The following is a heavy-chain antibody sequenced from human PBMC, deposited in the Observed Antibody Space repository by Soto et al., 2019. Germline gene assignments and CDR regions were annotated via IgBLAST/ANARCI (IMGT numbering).Heavy chain of an antibody. D-gene: IGHD5-12*01. V-gene: IGHV3-33*01. CDR3: VADIANSETSGFDY. J-gene: IGHJ4*02. CDR1: GLRFTNYG. Sequence: QVQVVESGGGVVQPGRSLRLSCAASGLRFTNYGFHWVRQAPGKGLEWVSIIWFDGSKTDYADSVKGRFTISRDNSKNTVYLQLNNLRAEDSALYYCVADIANSETSGFDYWGQGTLVTVSS. CDR2: IWFDGSKT.